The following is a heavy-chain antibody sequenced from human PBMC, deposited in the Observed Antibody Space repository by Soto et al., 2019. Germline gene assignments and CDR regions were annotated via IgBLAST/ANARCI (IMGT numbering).Heavy chain of an antibody. CDR1: GGSISSGGFY. V-gene: IGHV4-31*03. CDR3: AREGNYYDGSAYPGGFDY. Sequence: SETLSLTCTVSGGSISSGGFYWSWVRLHPGKGLEWIGYIYHTGATYYTPSLKSRVTIAGDTSKNQFSLRLSSVTAAATAVYYCAREGNYYDGSAYPGGFDYWGQGTLVTVSS. D-gene: IGHD3-22*01. CDR2: IYHTGAT. J-gene: IGHJ4*02.